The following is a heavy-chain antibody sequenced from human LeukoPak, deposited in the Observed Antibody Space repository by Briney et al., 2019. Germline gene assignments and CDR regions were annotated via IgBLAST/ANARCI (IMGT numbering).Heavy chain of an antibody. CDR3: ARVGVPAASYYMDV. V-gene: IGHV1-18*01. Sequence: ASVTVSFQSSVYTFTNYGISWVRQAPGQGLEWMGWISAYNGNTNYAQKLQGRVTMTTDTSTSTAYMELRSLRSDDTAVYYCARVGVPAASYYMDVWGKGTTVTVSS. D-gene: IGHD2-2*01. CDR1: VYTFTNYG. J-gene: IGHJ6*03. CDR2: ISAYNGNT.